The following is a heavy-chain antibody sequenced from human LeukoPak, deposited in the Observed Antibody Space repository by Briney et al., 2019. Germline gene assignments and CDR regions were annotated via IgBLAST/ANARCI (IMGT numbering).Heavy chain of an antibody. V-gene: IGHV1-2*02. Sequence: GASVKVSCKASGYTFTGYYMHWVRQAPGQGLEWMGWINPNSGGTNYAQKFQGRVTMTRDTSISTAYMELSRLRSDDTAVYYCATDCSSTSCYLFDPWGQGTLVTVSS. J-gene: IGHJ5*02. CDR1: GYTFTGYY. CDR2: INPNSGGT. CDR3: ATDCSSTSCYLFDP. D-gene: IGHD2-2*01.